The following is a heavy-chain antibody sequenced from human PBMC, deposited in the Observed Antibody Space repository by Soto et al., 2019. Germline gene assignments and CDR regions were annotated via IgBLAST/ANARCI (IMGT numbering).Heavy chain of an antibody. D-gene: IGHD3-22*01. CDR3: ARVIGPGDSSSY. J-gene: IGHJ4*02. V-gene: IGHV3-74*01. CDR1: GFTFSRYW. Sequence: EVQLVESVGGLVQPGGSLRLSCAASGFTFSRYWMHWVRQAPGKGLVWVSRIKSDGRSTSYADSVKGRFTISRDNAKNTLYLQMNSLRAEDTAVYYCARVIGPGDSSSYWGQGTLVTVSS. CDR2: IKSDGRST.